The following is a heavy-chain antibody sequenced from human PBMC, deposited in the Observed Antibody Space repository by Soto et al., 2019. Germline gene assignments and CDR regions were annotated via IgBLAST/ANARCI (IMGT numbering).Heavy chain of an antibody. CDR1: GGSISSGGYS. V-gene: IGHV4-30-2*01. D-gene: IGHD3-3*01. Sequence: PSETLSLTCAVSGGSISSGGYSWSCIRQPPGKGLEWIGYIYHSGSTYYNPSLKSRVTISVDRSKNQFSLKLSSVTAADTAVYYCARGGDFWSGYSFDYWGQGTLVTVSS. CDR3: ARGGDFWSGYSFDY. J-gene: IGHJ4*02. CDR2: IYHSGST.